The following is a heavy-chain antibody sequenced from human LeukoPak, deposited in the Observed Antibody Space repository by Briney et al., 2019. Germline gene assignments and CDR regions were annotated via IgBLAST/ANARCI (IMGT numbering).Heavy chain of an antibody. J-gene: IGHJ5*02. V-gene: IGHV4-39*07. Sequence: SETLSLTCTVSGGSISTSRYYWGWIRQPPGKGLEWIGSMHYSGSTYYNPSLKSRVTMSVDTSKNQFSLNLNSVTAADTAVYFCARSDSSSWYNWFDPWGQGTLVTVSS. CDR3: ARSDSSSWYNWFDP. CDR1: GGSISTSRYY. CDR2: MHYSGST. D-gene: IGHD6-13*01.